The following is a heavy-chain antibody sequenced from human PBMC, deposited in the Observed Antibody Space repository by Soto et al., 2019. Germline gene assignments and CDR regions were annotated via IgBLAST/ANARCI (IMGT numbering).Heavy chain of an antibody. Sequence: QVQLVQSGAEVKKPGSSVRVSCKASGGTFSSYSMNWVRQAPGQGLEWMGRIVPIVGIPNYAQKFQGRVTITADDSTTTAYMELSSLRSEDTAVYYCARAVPVPGYSYYGMDVWGQGTTVTVSS. CDR3: ARAVPVPGYSYYGMDV. D-gene: IGHD2-2*01. CDR2: IVPIVGIP. J-gene: IGHJ6*02. V-gene: IGHV1-69*02. CDR1: GGTFSSYS.